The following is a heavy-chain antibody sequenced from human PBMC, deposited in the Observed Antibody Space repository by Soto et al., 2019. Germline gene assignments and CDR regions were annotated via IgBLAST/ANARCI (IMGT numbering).Heavy chain of an antibody. J-gene: IGHJ4*02. CDR2: IIPILGIA. D-gene: IGHD4-17*01. CDR3: ARGYGDYAGY. CDR1: GGTFSSYT. V-gene: IGHV1-69*02. Sequence: QVQLVQSGAEVKKPGSSVKVSCKASGGTFSSYTISWVRQAPGQGLEWMGRIIPILGIANYAQKFQGRVTITADKPTSTAYMELSRLRSEDTAVYYCARGYGDYAGYWGQGTLVTVSS.